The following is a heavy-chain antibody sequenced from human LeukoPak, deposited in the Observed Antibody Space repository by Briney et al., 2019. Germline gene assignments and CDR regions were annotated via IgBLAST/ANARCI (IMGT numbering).Heavy chain of an antibody. Sequence: SVKVSCKASGGTFSSYAISWVRQAPGQGLEWMGGIIPIFGTANYAQKFQGRVTITADKSTSTAYMELSSLRSEDTAVYYCASEVRFGGTFDIWGQGTMVTVSS. CDR1: GGTFSSYA. CDR3: ASEVRFGGTFDI. CDR2: IIPIFGTA. V-gene: IGHV1-69*06. D-gene: IGHD4-23*01. J-gene: IGHJ3*02.